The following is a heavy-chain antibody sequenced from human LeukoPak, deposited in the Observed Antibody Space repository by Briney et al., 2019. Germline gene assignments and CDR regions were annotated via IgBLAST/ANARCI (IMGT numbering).Heavy chain of an antibody. CDR2: TSDRGDYT. J-gene: IGHJ4*02. Sequence: PGGSLRLSCAASGFTFSSYSMSWVRQAPGKGLEWVSGTSDRGDYTYYADSVKGRFTISRDTSKNMLYLQMNSLRAEDTALYFCAKKAQYDGHYPLDYWGQGTLVTVSA. V-gene: IGHV3-23*01. D-gene: IGHD4/OR15-4a*01. CDR1: GFTFSSYS. CDR3: AKKAQYDGHYPLDY.